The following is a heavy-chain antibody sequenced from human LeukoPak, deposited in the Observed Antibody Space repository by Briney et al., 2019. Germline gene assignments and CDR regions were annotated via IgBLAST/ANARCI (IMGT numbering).Heavy chain of an antibody. CDR3: ARGHWLDSFDY. Sequence: GGSLRLSCAAAGFTFSNYWMSWVRQTPGKGLEWVANIKQDGSEKYYVDSVKGRFTISRDNAKNSLYLQMNSLRAEDTAVYYCARGHWLDSFDYWGQGTLVTVSS. CDR2: IKQDGSEK. V-gene: IGHV3-7*01. CDR1: GFTFSNYW. D-gene: IGHD6-19*01. J-gene: IGHJ4*02.